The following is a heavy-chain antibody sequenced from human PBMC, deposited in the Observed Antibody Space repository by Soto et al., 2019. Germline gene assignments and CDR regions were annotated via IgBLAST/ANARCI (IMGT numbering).Heavy chain of an antibody. V-gene: IGHV4-30-2*01. CDR2: IYHSGST. Sequence: SETLSLTCAVSGGSISSGGYSWSWIRQPPGKGLEWIGYIYHSGSTYYNPSLKSRVTISVDSSKNQFSLKLSSVTAADTAVYYCARVLGTAMVYYSDYWGQGTLVTVSS. J-gene: IGHJ4*02. CDR1: GGSISSGGYS. CDR3: ARVLGTAMVYYSDY. D-gene: IGHD5-18*01.